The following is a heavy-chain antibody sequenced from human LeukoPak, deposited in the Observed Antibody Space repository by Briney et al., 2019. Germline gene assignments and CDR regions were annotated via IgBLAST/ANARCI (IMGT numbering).Heavy chain of an antibody. V-gene: IGHV3-33*01. CDR3: ARAGDKWLVKALADAFDI. CDR1: GFTFSSYG. CDR2: IWYDGSNK. J-gene: IGHJ3*02. Sequence: GGSLRLSCAASGFTFSSYGMHWVRQAPGKGLEWVAVIWYDGSNKYYADSVKGRFTISRDNSKNTLYLQMNSLRAEDTAVYYCARAGDKWLVKALADAFDIWGQGTMVTVSS. D-gene: IGHD6-19*01.